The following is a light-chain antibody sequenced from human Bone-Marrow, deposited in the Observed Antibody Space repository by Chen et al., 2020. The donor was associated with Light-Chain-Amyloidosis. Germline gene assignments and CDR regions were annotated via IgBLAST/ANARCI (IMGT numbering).Light chain of an antibody. J-gene: IGLJ3*02. CDR1: NIGSTS. V-gene: IGLV3-21*02. Sequence: SYVLTQPSSVSVAPGQTATIACGGNNIGSTSVHWYQQTPGQAPLLVVHDDSDRPSGIPERFSGSNAGNTATLTISRVEAGDEADYYCQVWDRSSDRPVFGGGTKLTVL. CDR2: DDS. CDR3: QVWDRSSDRPV.